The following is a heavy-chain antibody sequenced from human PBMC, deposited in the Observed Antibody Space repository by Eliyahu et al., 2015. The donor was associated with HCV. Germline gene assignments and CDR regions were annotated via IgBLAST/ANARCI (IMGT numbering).Heavy chain of an antibody. CDR2: VYPGDXDT. V-gene: IGHV5-51*01. D-gene: IGHD5-24*01. Sequence: EVQLVQSGAEVKKPGESLXXSCQGSGYDFTGYWFAWVXQMPGKGLEWMGNVYPGDXDTRYSPSFQGQVTISADKSSSTAYLQWSSLKASDSAMYYCARLRDAYFDYWGQGTLVTVSS. CDR3: ARLRDAYFDY. J-gene: IGHJ4*02. CDR1: GYDFTGYW.